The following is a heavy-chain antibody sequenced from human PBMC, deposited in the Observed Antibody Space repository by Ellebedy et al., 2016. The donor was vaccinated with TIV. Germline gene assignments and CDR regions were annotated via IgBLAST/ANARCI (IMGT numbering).Heavy chain of an antibody. D-gene: IGHD2-15*01. CDR3: ARTSDCSGGSCNDYYYSMDV. J-gene: IGHJ6*02. CDR2: IHPGEGST. CDR1: AYTFTSKHY. V-gene: IGHV1-46*01. Sequence: AASVKVSCKASAYTFTSKHYIHWVRQAPGQGLEWMGIIHPGEGSTDYAQKFQGRVTMTRDTSTRPVYMELSSLRSEDTAVYYCARTSDCSGGSCNDYYYSMDVWGHGTTVTVSS.